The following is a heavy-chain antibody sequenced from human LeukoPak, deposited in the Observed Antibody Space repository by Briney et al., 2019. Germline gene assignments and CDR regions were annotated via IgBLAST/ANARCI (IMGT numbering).Heavy chain of an antibody. D-gene: IGHD3-10*01. CDR3: ARERQDTIIHSGAFDI. V-gene: IGHV3-30-3*01. CDR2: IASDGSHT. CDR1: GFTFSTYF. J-gene: IGHJ3*02. Sequence: PGRSLGLSCAASGFTFSTYFMHWVRQAPGKGLEWVADIASDGSHTFYVESVKGRFTISRDNSKNTLYLQMNSLRAEDTAVYFCARERQDTIIHSGAFDIWGQGTMVTVSS.